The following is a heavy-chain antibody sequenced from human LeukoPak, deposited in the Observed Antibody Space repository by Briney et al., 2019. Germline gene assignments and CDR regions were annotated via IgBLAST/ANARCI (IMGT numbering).Heavy chain of an antibody. D-gene: IGHD3-10*01. Sequence: NSSETLSLTCAVYGGSFSGYYWSWIRQPPGKGLEWIGEINHSGSTNYNPSLKSRVTISVDTSKNQFSLKLSSVTAADTAVCYCARVRGPAHYYFDYWGQGTLVTVSS. CDR2: INHSGST. CDR1: GGSFSGYY. CDR3: ARVRGPAHYYFDY. J-gene: IGHJ4*02. V-gene: IGHV4-34*01.